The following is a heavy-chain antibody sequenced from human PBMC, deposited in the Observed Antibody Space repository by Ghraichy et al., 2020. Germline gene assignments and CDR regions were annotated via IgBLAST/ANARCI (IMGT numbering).Heavy chain of an antibody. CDR1: GGSFSGYY. V-gene: IGHV4-34*01. J-gene: IGHJ4*02. CDR2: INHSGST. D-gene: IGHD3-10*01. CDR3: ARAFPGGSGSYSHFDY. Sequence: SETLSLTCAVYGGSFSGYYWSWIRQPPGKGLAWIGEINHSGSTNYNPSLKSRVTISVDTSKNEFSLKLNSVTAAGTAVYYCARAFPGGSGSYSHFDYWGQGTLVTVSS.